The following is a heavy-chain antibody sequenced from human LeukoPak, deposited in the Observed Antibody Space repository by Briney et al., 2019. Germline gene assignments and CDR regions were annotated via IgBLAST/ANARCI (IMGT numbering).Heavy chain of an antibody. CDR3: ARGEIRYFDWLSFDY. CDR2: INPNSGGT. D-gene: IGHD3-9*01. Sequence: ASVKVSCKASGYTFTGYYMHWARQAPGQGLEWMGWINPNSGGTNHAQKFQGWVTMTRDTSISTAYMELSRLRSDDTAVYYCARGEIRYFDWLSFDYWGQGTLVTVSS. V-gene: IGHV1-2*04. J-gene: IGHJ4*02. CDR1: GYTFTGYY.